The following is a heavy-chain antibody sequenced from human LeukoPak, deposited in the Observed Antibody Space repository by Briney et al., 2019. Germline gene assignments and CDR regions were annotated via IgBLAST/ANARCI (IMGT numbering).Heavy chain of an antibody. V-gene: IGHV3-30*02. CDR2: IRYDGSNK. D-gene: IGHD6-19*01. J-gene: IGHJ4*02. CDR1: GFTFSSYG. CDR3: TKDRSSGWYANGFDY. Sequence: GGSLRLSCAASGFTFSSYGMHWVRQAPGKGLEWVAFIRYDGSNKYYADSVKGRFTISRDNSKNTLCLQMNSLRAEDTAVYYCTKDRSSGWYANGFDYWGQGTLVTVSS.